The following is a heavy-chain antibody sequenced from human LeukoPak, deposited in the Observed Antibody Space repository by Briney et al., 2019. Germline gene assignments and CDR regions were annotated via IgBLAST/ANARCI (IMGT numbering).Heavy chain of an antibody. J-gene: IGHJ4*02. CDR1: GYTFTGYY. CDR2: LSPNSGDT. Sequence: ASVKVSCKASGYTFTGYYMHWVRQAPGLELEWMGWLSPNSGDTKFAQKFQGRVTMTRDTSISTAYMELSSLISDDTAVYYCARATDISSWYLAYWGQGTLVTVSS. V-gene: IGHV1-2*02. CDR3: ARATDISSWYLAY. D-gene: IGHD6-13*01.